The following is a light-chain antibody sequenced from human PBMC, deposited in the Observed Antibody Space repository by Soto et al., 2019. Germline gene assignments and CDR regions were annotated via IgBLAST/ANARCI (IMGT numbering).Light chain of an antibody. J-gene: IGKJ5*01. CDR1: QSVSSTY. V-gene: IGKV3-15*01. CDR3: KQYKEWPPFT. CDR2: GAS. Sequence: EIVLTQSPGTLSLSPGERATLSCRASQSVSSTYLAWYQQKPGQAPGLLLLGASTRATGIPARFSGSGSGTEFTLSISSLQSEDFAVYYCKQYKEWPPFTFGQGTRLEIK.